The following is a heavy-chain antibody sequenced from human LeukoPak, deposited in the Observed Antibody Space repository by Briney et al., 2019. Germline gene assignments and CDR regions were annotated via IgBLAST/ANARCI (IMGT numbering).Heavy chain of an antibody. Sequence: SETLSLTCAVYGGSFSGYYWSWIRQPPGKGLEWIGEINHSGSTNYNPSLKSRVTISVDTSKNQFSLKLSSVTAADTAVYYCARAYITGTNWAYYYYGMDVWGQGTTVTVSS. CDR3: ARAYITGTNWAYYYYGMDV. CDR1: GGSFSGYY. CDR2: INHSGST. J-gene: IGHJ6*02. D-gene: IGHD1-7*01. V-gene: IGHV4-34*01.